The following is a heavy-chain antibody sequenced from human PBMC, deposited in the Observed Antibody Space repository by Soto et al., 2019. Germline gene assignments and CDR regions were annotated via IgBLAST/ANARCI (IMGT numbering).Heavy chain of an antibody. D-gene: IGHD2-2*01. CDR1: GGSISSYY. Sequence: SETLSLTCTVSGGSISSYYWSWIRQPPGKGLEWIGYIYYSGSTNYNPSLKSRVTISVDTSKNQFSLKLSSVTAADTAVYYCARHAYCSSTSCPNCGYYYYYYIDVRGKGTTVTVSS. J-gene: IGHJ6*03. CDR2: IYYSGST. CDR3: ARHAYCSSTSCPNCGYYYYYYIDV. V-gene: IGHV4-59*08.